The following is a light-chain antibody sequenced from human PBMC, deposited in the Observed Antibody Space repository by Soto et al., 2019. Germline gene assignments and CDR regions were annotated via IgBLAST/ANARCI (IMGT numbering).Light chain of an antibody. CDR1: QGISNS. Sequence: DIQMTQSPSSLSASIGDRVTITCRASQGISNSLAWYQQKPGKGPSLLIYDASTLQSGVPSRFSGSGSGTDFTLTISSLQSEDFVVYYCQQYNYWPQTFGQGTKVDIK. J-gene: IGKJ1*01. V-gene: IGKV1-27*01. CDR2: DAS. CDR3: QQYNYWPQT.